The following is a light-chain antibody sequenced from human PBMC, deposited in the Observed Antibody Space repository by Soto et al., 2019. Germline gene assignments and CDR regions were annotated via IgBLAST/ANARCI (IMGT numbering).Light chain of an antibody. CDR2: EVT. CDR3: CSYAGSSTYV. Sequence: QSVLTQPASMSGSPGQSITISCTGTSSDVGNYNLVSWYQQHPGKAPKLMIYEVTKRPSGVSNRFSGSRSGNTASLTISGLQAEDEADYYCCSYAGSSTYVFGTGTKLTVL. J-gene: IGLJ1*01. CDR1: SSDVGNYNL. V-gene: IGLV2-23*02.